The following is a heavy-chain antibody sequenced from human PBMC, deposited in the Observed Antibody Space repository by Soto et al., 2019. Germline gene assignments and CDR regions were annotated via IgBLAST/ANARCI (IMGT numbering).Heavy chain of an antibody. CDR2: INHSGST. CDR1: GGSFSGYY. D-gene: IGHD3-16*01. Sequence: LSLTCAVYGGSFSGYYWSWIRQPPGKGLEWIGEINHSGSTNYNPSLKSRVTISVDTSKNQFSLKLSSVTAADTAVYYCAIRLGGNWFDPWGQGTLVTVSS. CDR3: AIRLGGNWFDP. J-gene: IGHJ5*02. V-gene: IGHV4-34*01.